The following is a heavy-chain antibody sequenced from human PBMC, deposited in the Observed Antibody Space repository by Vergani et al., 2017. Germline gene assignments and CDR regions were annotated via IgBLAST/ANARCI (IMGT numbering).Heavy chain of an antibody. CDR2: IRNKAYGGTT. CDR1: GFSFGDYA. J-gene: IGHJ3*01. Sequence: EVQLVESGGGLVPPGRSLRLSCAASGFSFGDYAMTWVRQAPGKGLGWVSFIRNKAYGGTTEYAASVKGRFTISRDSAKNSLYLEMDSLRAADTAVYYCAREYSSTSGRAFDFWGQGTKVTVSS. D-gene: IGHD2-2*01. V-gene: IGHV3-49*04. CDR3: AREYSSTSGRAFDF.